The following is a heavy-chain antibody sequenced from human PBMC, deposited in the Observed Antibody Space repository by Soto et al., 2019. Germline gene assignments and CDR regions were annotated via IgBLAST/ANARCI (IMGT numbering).Heavy chain of an antibody. J-gene: IGHJ5*02. D-gene: IGHD2-15*01. V-gene: IGHV3-7*01. CDR3: ARDRYVVVVAATPGWFDP. Sequence: GGSLRLSCAASGFTFSSYWMSWVRQAPGKGLEWVANIKQDGSEKYYVDSVKGRFTISRDNAKNSLYLQMNSLRAEDTAVYYCARDRYVVVVAATPGWFDPWGQGTLVTVS. CDR1: GFTFSSYW. CDR2: IKQDGSEK.